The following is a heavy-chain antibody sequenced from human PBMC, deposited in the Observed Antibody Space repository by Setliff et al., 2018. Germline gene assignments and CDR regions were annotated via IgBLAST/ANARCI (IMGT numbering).Heavy chain of an antibody. CDR1: GYTFTGYY. D-gene: IGHD3-22*01. CDR3: ARAHRYYSDTSGYFYDQGRSAFDV. J-gene: IGHJ3*01. Sequence: ASVKVSCKASGYTFTGYYMHWVRQAPGQGLEWMGWINPNNGGTDYAQKFQGRVTMTRDTSISTAYLELNSLGVEDTALYYCARAHRYYSDTSGYFYDQGRSAFDVWGQGTMVTVS. CDR2: INPNNGGT. V-gene: IGHV1-2*02.